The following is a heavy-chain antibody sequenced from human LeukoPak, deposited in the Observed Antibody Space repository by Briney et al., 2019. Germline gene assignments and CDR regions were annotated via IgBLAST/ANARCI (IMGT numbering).Heavy chain of an antibody. CDR1: GFTFSSYA. CDR2: ISSSGGST. J-gene: IGHJ4*02. V-gene: IGHV3-23*01. Sequence: PGGSLRLSCAASGFTFSSYAMSWVRQAPGKGLEWVSAISSSGGSTYYADSVKGRFTISRDNSKNTLYLQMNSLKTEDTAVYYCTTDTRIVATIGFDYWGQGTLVTVSS. CDR3: TTDTRIVATIGFDY. D-gene: IGHD5-12*01.